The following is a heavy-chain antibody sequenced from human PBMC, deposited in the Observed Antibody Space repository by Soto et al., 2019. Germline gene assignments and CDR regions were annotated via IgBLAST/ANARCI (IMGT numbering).Heavy chain of an antibody. J-gene: IGHJ6*03. V-gene: IGHV3-21*04. D-gene: IGHD3-16*01. CDR1: GFTFSSYS. CDR3: AKRNYGTSSGYYHFFMDV. CDR2: VSSSSSYT. Sequence: PGGSLRLSCAASGFTFSSYSMNWVRQAPGKGLEWVSSVSSSSSYTYYADSVKGRFTISRDNSKNTLYLEMNSLGAEDTAVYYCAKRNYGTSSGYYHFFMDVWGKGTTVTVSS.